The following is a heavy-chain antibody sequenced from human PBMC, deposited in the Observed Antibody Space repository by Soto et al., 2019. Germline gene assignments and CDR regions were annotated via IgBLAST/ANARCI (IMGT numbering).Heavy chain of an antibody. Sequence: EVQLVESGGGLVQPGGSLRVSCIDSGFTFRDYAFNWVRQAPGKGLVWVSYNNVGGGCIFYADSVKCRFTISRDDARNSVYLQMITLRQEDTAVYHCVRDHRSALDLWGQGTVVTVPS. CDR2: NNVGGGCI. CDR3: VRDHRSALDL. CDR1: GFTFRDYA. J-gene: IGHJ3*01. V-gene: IGHV3-48*02.